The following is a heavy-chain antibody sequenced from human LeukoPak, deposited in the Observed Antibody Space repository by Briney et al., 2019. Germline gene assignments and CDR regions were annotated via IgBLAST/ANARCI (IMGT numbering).Heavy chain of an antibody. Sequence: GGSLRLSCAASGFTFSSYSMNWVRQAPGKGLEWVSSISSSSSYIYYADSVKGRFTISRDNAKNSLYLQMNSRRAEDTGVYYCARESNSGSYADYWGQGTLVTVSS. CDR1: GFTFSSYS. D-gene: IGHD1-26*01. V-gene: IGHV3-21*01. CDR2: ISSSSSYI. J-gene: IGHJ4*02. CDR3: ARESNSGSYADY.